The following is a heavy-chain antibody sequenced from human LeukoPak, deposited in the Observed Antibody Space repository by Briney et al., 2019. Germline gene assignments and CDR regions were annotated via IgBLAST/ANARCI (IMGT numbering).Heavy chain of an antibody. V-gene: IGHV5-51*01. Sequence: PGESLKISCKGSGYSFTSYWIGWVRQMPGKGLEWMGIIYPGDSDTRYSPSFQGQVTISADKSITTAYLQWSSLKASDTAMYYCARLLYSGYDSKRLGPPNWFDPWGQGTLVTVSS. CDR2: IYPGDSDT. D-gene: IGHD5-12*01. J-gene: IGHJ5*02. CDR3: ARLLYSGYDSKRLGPPNWFDP. CDR1: GYSFTSYW.